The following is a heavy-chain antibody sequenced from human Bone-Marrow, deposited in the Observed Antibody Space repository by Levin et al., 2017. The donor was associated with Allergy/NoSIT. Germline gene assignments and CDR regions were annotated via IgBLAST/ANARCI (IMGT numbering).Heavy chain of an antibody. CDR3: ARVLRSNLGTPPIWFDP. CDR2: IYYSGST. CDR1: GGSISSSSYY. J-gene: IGHJ5*02. V-gene: IGHV4-39*01. Sequence: SQTLSLTCTVSGGSISSSSYYWGWIRQPPGKGLEWIGSIYYSGSTYYNPSLKSRVTISVDTSKNQFSLKLSSVTAADTAVYYCARVLRSNLGTPPIWFDPWGQGTLVTVSS. D-gene: IGHD3-3*01.